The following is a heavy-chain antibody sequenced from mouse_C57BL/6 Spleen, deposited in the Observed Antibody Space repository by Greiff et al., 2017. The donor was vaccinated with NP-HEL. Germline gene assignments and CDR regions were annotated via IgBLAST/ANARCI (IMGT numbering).Heavy chain of an antibody. D-gene: IGHD3-2*02. CDR3: ARSGLRLRDYAMDY. Sequence: QVQLQQSGSELVKPGASVKISCKASGYTFTDYYINWVKQRPGQGLEWIGWIFPGSGSTYYNEKFKGKATLTVDKSSSTAYMLLSSLTSEDSAVYFCARSGLRLRDYAMDYWGQGTSVTVSS. CDR1: GYTFTDYY. CDR2: IFPGSGST. V-gene: IGHV1-75*01. J-gene: IGHJ4*01.